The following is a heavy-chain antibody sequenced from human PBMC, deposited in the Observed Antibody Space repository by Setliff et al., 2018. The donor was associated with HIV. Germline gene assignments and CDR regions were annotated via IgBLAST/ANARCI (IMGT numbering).Heavy chain of an antibody. CDR1: GGTLSSYA. J-gene: IGHJ4*02. CDR3: ARTGASYSSGWWYYFDY. V-gene: IGHV1-2*04. Sequence: GASVKVSCKASGGTLSSYAISWVRQAPGQRLEWMGRINPNSGGTNYAQKFQGWVTMTRDTSISTAYMELSRLRSDDTAVYYCARTGASYSSGWWYYFDYWGQGTLVTVSS. CDR2: INPNSGGT. D-gene: IGHD6-19*01.